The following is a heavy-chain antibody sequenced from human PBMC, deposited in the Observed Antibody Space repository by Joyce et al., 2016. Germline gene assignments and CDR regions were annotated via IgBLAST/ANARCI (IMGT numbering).Heavy chain of an antibody. CDR1: GYTFTGYY. D-gene: IGHD1-26*01. CDR2: IDHSDGT. V-gene: IGHV1-2*02. CDR3: AIARASTYFDS. J-gene: IGHJ4*02. Sequence: QVQLVQSGAEVKKPGASEKVSCKASGYTFTGYYMYWVRQAPGQGLEWMGWIDHSDGTKFAQKFQGRVTLTRDSSISTAYMEVSGLRSDDTALYFCAIARASTYFDSWGQGTLVTVSS.